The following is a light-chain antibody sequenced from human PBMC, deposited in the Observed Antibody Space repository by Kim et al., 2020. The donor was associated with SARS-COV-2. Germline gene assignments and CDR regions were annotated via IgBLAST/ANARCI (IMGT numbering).Light chain of an antibody. CDR3: LLSYGGGWV. V-gene: IGLV7-46*01. CDR1: TGAVTYDHY. CDR2: DPR. J-gene: IGLJ3*02. Sequence: PRGTVTLTCGSSTGAVTYDHYTYWFQQKPGQAPRTLVFDPRNKHSWTPARFSGSLLGGKAALTLSGAQPEDEAEYYCLLSYGGGWVFGGGTQLTVL.